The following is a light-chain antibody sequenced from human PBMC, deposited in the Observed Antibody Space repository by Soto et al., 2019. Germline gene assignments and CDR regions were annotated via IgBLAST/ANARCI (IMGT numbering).Light chain of an antibody. CDR2: DVS. V-gene: IGLV2-14*03. CDR1: SSDIGGYNY. J-gene: IGLJ3*02. Sequence: QSALTQPASVSGSPGQSITMSCTGTSSDIGGYNYVSWYQQRPGKAPKLMIYDVSDRSSGVSDRFSGSKSGNTASLTISGLQSDDEGDYSCSSYTTSSTRVFGGGTKLTVL. CDR3: SSYTTSSTRV.